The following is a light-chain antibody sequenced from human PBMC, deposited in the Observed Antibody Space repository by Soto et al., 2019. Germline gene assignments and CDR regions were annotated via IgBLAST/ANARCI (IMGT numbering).Light chain of an antibody. V-gene: IGKV1-5*03. CDR2: RAS. Sequence: DIQMTQSPSTLSASVGDRVTITCRASQSIGSWLAWYQQKPGKAPKLLVYRASSLESGVPSRFSGSGSETEFTLTISSLQPDDFATYYCQQYISYSTFGQGTKLEIK. CDR1: QSIGSW. J-gene: IGKJ2*01. CDR3: QQYISYST.